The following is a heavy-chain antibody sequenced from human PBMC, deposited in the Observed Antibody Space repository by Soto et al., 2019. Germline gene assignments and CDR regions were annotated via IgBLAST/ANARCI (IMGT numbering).Heavy chain of an antibody. D-gene: IGHD6-6*01. CDR3: ARKSVNGVYSSSSFDY. J-gene: IGHJ4*02. CDR1: GFTFSSYS. Sequence: GGSLRLSCAASGFTFSSYSMNWVRQAPGKGLEWVSSISSSSSYIYYADSVKGRFTISRDNAKNSLYLQMNSLRAEDTAVYYCARKSVNGVYSSSSFDYWGQGTLVTVSS. V-gene: IGHV3-21*01. CDR2: ISSSSSYI.